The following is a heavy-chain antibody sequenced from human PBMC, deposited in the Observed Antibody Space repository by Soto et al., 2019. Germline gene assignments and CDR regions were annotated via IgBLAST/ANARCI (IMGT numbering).Heavy chain of an antibody. J-gene: IGHJ6*02. CDR1: GYSFTSYW. V-gene: IGHV5-51*01. CDR3: ARQFGELWLNYYGMDV. Sequence: PGESLKISCKGSGYSFTSYWIGWVRQMPGKGLEWMGIIYPGDSDTGYSPSFQGQVTISADKSISTAYLQWSSLKASDTAMYYCARQFGELWLNYYGMDVWGQGTTVTVSS. D-gene: IGHD3-10*01. CDR2: IYPGDSDT.